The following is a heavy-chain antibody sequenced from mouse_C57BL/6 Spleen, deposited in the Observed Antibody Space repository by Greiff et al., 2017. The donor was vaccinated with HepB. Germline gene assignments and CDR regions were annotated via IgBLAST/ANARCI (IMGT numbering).Heavy chain of an antibody. CDR3: ATTVGFDY. V-gene: IGHV1-61*01. Sequence: QVQLQQPGAELVRPGSSVKLSCKASGYTFTSYWMDWVKQRPGQGLEWIGNIYPSDSETHYNQKFKDKATLTVDKSSSTAYMQLSSLTSEDSAVYYCATTVGFDYWGQGTTLTVSS. CDR1: GYTFTSYW. CDR2: IYPSDSET. J-gene: IGHJ2*01. D-gene: IGHD1-1*01.